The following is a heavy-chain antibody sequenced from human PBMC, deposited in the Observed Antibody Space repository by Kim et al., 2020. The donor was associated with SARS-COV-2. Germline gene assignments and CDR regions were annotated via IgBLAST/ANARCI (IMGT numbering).Heavy chain of an antibody. CDR3: ARGVLLWFGELFHNGGWFDP. V-gene: IGHV1-3*01. Sequence: ASVKVSCKASGYTFTSYAMHWVRQAPGQRLEWMGWINAGNGNTKYSQKFQGRVTITRDTSASTAYMELSSLRSEDTAVYYCARGVLLWFGELFHNGGWFDPWGQGTLVTVSS. CDR1: GYTFTSYA. D-gene: IGHD3-10*01. J-gene: IGHJ5*02. CDR2: INAGNGNT.